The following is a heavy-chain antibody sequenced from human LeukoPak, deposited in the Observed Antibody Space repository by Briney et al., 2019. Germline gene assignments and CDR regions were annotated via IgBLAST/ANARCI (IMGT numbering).Heavy chain of an antibody. D-gene: IGHD5-18*01. CDR3: AKRSGNSYGHFDS. CDR1: GFSFSTYG. J-gene: IGHJ4*02. V-gene: IGHV3-23*01. Sequence: TGGSLRLSCAASGFSFSTYGMHWVRQAPGKGLEWVATISSHGDATHYADSVKGRFTISRDNSMNTVYLQMTSLRAEDTGLYYCAKRSGNSYGHFDSWGQGTLVTVSS. CDR2: ISSHGDAT.